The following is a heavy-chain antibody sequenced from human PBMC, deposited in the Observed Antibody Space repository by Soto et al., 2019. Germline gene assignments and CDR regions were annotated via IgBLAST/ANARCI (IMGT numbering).Heavy chain of an antibody. CDR2: ISGSGGDT. CDR3: AKGTEDDAFDI. CDR1: GFTFTSYA. D-gene: IGHD3-10*01. J-gene: IGHJ3*02. V-gene: IGHV3-23*01. Sequence: PGGSLRLSCSASGFTFTSYAMSWVRQAPGKGLEWVSGISGSGGDTKSADSVKGRFTISRDNFKNTLYLQMNSLRAEDTAVYYCAKGTEDDAFDIWGQGTMVTVSS.